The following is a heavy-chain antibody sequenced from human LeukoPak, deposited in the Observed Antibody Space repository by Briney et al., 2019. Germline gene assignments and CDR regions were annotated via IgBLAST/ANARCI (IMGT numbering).Heavy chain of an antibody. CDR1: GFSSSSYE. CDR3: ARETYILGAQPLDY. CDR2: ISSSGSTI. V-gene: IGHV3-48*03. D-gene: IGHD1-26*01. J-gene: IGHJ4*02. Sequence: QPGGSLRLSCAASGFSSSSYEMNWVRQAPGKGLEWVSYISSSGSTINFADSVKGRFTISRDNAKNSLFLQMNSLRAEDTAVYYCARETYILGAQPLDYWGQGTLVTVSS.